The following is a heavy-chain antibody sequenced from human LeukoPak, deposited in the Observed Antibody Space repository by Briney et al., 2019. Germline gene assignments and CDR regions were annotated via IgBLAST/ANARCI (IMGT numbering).Heavy chain of an antibody. CDR2: ISPDGGSA. CDR1: GFSFSSYW. J-gene: IGHJ4*02. CDR3: ARVSFCPRCHFDY. V-gene: IGHV3-74*03. Sequence: GESLRLSCAASGFSFSSYWMHWVRQAPGKGLVWVARISPDGGSALSADSVRGRFTISRDNADNTLYLQLNSLRAEDTAVYYCARVSFCPRCHFDYWGQGTLVTVSS. D-gene: IGHD2/OR15-2a*01.